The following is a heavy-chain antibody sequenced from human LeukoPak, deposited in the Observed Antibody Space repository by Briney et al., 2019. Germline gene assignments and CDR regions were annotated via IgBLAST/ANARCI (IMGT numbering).Heavy chain of an antibody. CDR3: AIQAHDGADNWLDP. J-gene: IGHJ5*02. D-gene: IGHD1-26*01. V-gene: IGHV4-4*09. Sequence: SETLSLTCTASGGSIRGLWCSWIRQPPGKGLEWIGNIYTSGITTYNPSLKSRVTISIDTSKNQFSLTLNSVTATDTAVYYCAIQAHDGADNWLDPWGPGALVTVSS. CDR1: GGSIRGLW. CDR2: IYTSGIT.